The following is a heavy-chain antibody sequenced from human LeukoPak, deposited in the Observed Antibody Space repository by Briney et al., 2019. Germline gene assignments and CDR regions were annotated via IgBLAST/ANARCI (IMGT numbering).Heavy chain of an antibody. D-gene: IGHD3-9*01. J-gene: IGHJ4*02. CDR2: ISGGGDSS. V-gene: IGHV3-23*01. CDR1: GFTFSNYA. Sequence: GGSLRLSCAASGFTFSNYAMSWVRQAPGKGLEWVSAISGGGDSSYYADSVKGRFTISRDRSKSTLYLQMNSLRAEDTAVYYCAKDSPSRLRYVDYWGQGTLVTVSS. CDR3: AKDSPSRLRYVDY.